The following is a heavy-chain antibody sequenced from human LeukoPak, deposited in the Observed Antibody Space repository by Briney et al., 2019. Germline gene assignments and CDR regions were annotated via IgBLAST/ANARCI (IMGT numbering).Heavy chain of an antibody. CDR2: IKQDGSEE. J-gene: IGHJ4*02. D-gene: IGHD2-15*01. Sequence: PGGSLRLSCAASGFTFNSHWMSWVRQAPGKGLEWVAKIKQDGSEEHYVDSVKGRFTISRDNAKNSLFLEMSSLRAEDTAVYYCARDRRPTQYVGLDCWGQGTLVTVSS. CDR1: GFTFNSHW. V-gene: IGHV3-7*01. CDR3: ARDRRPTQYVGLDC.